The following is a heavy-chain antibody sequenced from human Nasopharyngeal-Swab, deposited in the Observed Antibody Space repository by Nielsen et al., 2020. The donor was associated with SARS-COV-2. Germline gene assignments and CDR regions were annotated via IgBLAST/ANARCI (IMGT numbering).Heavy chain of an antibody. D-gene: IGHD3-16*02. CDR2: IKQDGSEK. V-gene: IGHV3-7*03. CDR3: ARQGVFVPAYFHQYYMDV. J-gene: IGHJ6*03. Sequence: GESLKISCAASGFSFSTYWMTWVRQAPGKGLEWVANIKQDGSEKYYVDSVKGRFTVSRDNPKNLLYLQVNSPRVEDTAVYYCARQGVFVPAYFHQYYMDVWGKGTTVTVSS. CDR1: GFSFSTYW.